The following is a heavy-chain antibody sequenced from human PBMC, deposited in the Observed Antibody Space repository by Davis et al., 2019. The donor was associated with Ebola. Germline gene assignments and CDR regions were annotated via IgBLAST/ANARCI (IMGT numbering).Heavy chain of an antibody. Sequence: GESLKISCAASGFTFSNYYLHWVRQAPGKGLEWVAVIAYDGGSNKYYADSVKGRFTISRDDSKNTVYLQMNSLKADDTAVYYCTKDLISPYSSGWNYFDHWGQGSQVTVSS. V-gene: IGHV3-30*18. CDR2: IAYDGGSNK. CDR1: GFTFSNYY. CDR3: TKDLISPYSSGWNYFDH. D-gene: IGHD6-19*01. J-gene: IGHJ4*02.